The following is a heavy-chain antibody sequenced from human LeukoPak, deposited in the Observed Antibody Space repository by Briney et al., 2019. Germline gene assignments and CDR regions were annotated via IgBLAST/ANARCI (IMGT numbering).Heavy chain of an antibody. CDR2: INSDGSNT. CDR3: ARGRGPYGWFDP. V-gene: IGHV3-74*01. D-gene: IGHD3-10*01. CDR1: GFTSSSYW. Sequence: PGGSLRLSCAASGFTSSSYWMHWVRQAPGKGLVWVSRINSDGSNTNYADSVKGRSTISRDNAKNTVYLQMNSLRAEETAVYYCARGRGPYGWFDPWGQGNLVTVSS. J-gene: IGHJ5*02.